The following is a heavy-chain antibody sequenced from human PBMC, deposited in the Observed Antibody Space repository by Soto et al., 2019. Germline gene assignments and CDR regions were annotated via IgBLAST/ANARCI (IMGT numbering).Heavy chain of an antibody. CDR3: APPPRGSFDF. J-gene: IGHJ4*02. D-gene: IGHD3-16*01. CDR2: ISGSGGST. CDR1: CFNSRGYP. V-gene: IGHV3-23*01. Sequence: PXVSLRLACAAACFNSRGYPMSWVRQAPVKVLDWVSAISGSGGSTYYADSVKGRFTISRDNSKNSLYLQMNSLRAADTSVYYRAPPPRGSFDFWGQGTLGTVSS.